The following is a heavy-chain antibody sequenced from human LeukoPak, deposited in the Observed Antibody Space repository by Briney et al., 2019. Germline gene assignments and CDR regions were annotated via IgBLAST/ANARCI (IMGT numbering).Heavy chain of an antibody. V-gene: IGHV4-4*07. CDR1: GGPITTYY. CDR2: ISGSGVI. CDR3: ARERGGSKLSGLYGRDYYYMDV. J-gene: IGHJ6*03. D-gene: IGHD3-16*01. Sequence: SETLSLTCTVSGGPITTYYLSWIRQSAGMGLEWIGRISGSGVITYNPSLKSRVTISVATSKNQFSLKLSSVTAADTAVYFCARERGGSKLSGLYGRDYYYMDVWGKGTTVTVSS.